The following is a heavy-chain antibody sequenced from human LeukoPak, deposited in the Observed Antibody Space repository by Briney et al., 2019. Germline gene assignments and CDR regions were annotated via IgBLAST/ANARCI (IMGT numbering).Heavy chain of an antibody. CDR1: GGTFSSYA. D-gene: IGHD1-26*01. V-gene: IGHV1-18*01. Sequence: ASVKVSCKASGGTFSSYAIGWVRQAPGQGLEWMGRISAYNGNTNYAQKLQGRVTMTTDTSTSTAYMELRSLRSDDTAVYYCARAEVGAITPGPIFDYWGQGTLVTVSS. CDR2: ISAYNGNT. CDR3: ARAEVGAITPGPIFDY. J-gene: IGHJ4*02.